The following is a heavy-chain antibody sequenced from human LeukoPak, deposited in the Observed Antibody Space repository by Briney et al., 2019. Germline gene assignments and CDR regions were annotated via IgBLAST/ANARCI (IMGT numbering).Heavy chain of an antibody. Sequence: PGGSLRLSCAVSGFTVSSNNMSWVRQAPGKGLEWVSILYSGGSTYYADSVKGSFSISRDNSKNTLYLQMNSLRAEDTAVYYCARGGLYGSYSWLGSFWGQGTLVTVSS. V-gene: IGHV3-66*01. J-gene: IGHJ4*02. CDR2: LYSGGST. D-gene: IGHD1-26*01. CDR1: GFTVSSNN. CDR3: ARGGLYGSYSWLGSF.